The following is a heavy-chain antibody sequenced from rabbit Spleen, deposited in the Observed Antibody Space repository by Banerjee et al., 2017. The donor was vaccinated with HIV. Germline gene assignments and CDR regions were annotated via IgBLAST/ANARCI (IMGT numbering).Heavy chain of an antibody. D-gene: IGHD2-1*01. Sequence: QQQLEESGGGLVKPGGTLTLTCTASGFSFSNIYWICWVRQAPGKGLEWIACVDSGDGDTDYANWPKGRFTISKTSSTTVTLQMTSLTAADTATYFCARGSAAMTMVIIGFYFNLWGPGTLVTVS. CDR2: VDSGDGDT. J-gene: IGHJ4*01. V-gene: IGHV1S45*01. CDR3: ARGSAAMTMVIIGFYFNL. CDR1: GFSFSNIYW.